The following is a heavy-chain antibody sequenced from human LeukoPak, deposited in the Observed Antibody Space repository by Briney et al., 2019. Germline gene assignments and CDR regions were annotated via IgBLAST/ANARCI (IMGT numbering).Heavy chain of an antibody. J-gene: IGHJ4*02. Sequence: GGSLRLSCAASGFTFSNYGMHWVRQAPGKGLEWVAHIWFDGTDKYYADSVKGRFSISRDNSKNTLYLQMTSLRVEDTAVYYCTKVTSGGWGQGTLVTVSS. D-gene: IGHD3-10*01. CDR3: TKVTSGG. CDR2: IWFDGTDK. V-gene: IGHV3-30*02. CDR1: GFTFSNYG.